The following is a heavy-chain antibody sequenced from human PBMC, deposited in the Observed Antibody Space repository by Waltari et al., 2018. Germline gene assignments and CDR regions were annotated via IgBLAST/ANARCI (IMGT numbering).Heavy chain of an antibody. CDR1: VGSISSYY. J-gene: IGHJ4*02. Sequence: QVQLQESGPGLVKPSETLSLTCTVSVGSISSYYWSWIRQPPGKGLEWIGYIHYSGSTNYNPSLKSRVTMSIDTSKNQFSLELSSVTAADTAVYYCARAPGVRVGFDFWGQGTLVTVSS. V-gene: IGHV4-59*01. D-gene: IGHD3-22*01. CDR2: IHYSGST. CDR3: ARAPGVRVGFDF.